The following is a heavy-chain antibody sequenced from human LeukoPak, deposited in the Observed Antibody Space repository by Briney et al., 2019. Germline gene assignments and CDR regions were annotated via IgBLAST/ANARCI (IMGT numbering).Heavy chain of an antibody. V-gene: IGHV3-73*01. CDR1: GFTFSGSA. CDR3: TRQTSYPPGAFDI. CDR2: IRSKANSYAT. Sequence: GGSLRLSCAASGFTFSGSAMHWVRQASGKGLEWVGRIRSKANSYATAYAASVKGRFTISRDDSKNTAYLQMNSLKTEDTAVYYCTRQTSYPPGAFDIWGQGTMVTVSS. J-gene: IGHJ3*02. D-gene: IGHD1-14*01.